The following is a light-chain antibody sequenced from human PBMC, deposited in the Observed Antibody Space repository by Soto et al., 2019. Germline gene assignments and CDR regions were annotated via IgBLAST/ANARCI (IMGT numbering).Light chain of an antibody. V-gene: IGLV2-14*01. CDR3: CSYASTSTYV. Sequence: QSALTQPASVSGSPGQSITISCTGTSSDVGAYNYVSWYQQHPGKAPKLMIYEVSNRPSGVSDRFSGSKSDSTASLSISGLQAEDEADYYCCSYASTSTYVFGPGTKLT. CDR1: SSDVGAYNY. CDR2: EVS. J-gene: IGLJ1*01.